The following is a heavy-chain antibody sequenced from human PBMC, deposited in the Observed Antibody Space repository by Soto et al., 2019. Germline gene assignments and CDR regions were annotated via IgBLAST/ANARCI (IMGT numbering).Heavy chain of an antibody. D-gene: IGHD4-4*01. Sequence: ASVKVSCKASGGTFSSYAISWVRQAPGQGLEWMGGIIPIFGTANYAQKFQGRVTITADESTSTAYMELSSLRSEDTAVYYCARSSHDXSNYLTPYYYYYYGMDAWGQGTTVTVSS. V-gene: IGHV1-69*01. CDR2: IIPIFGTA. CDR1: GGTFSSYA. J-gene: IGHJ6*02. CDR3: ARSSHDXSNYLTPYYYYYYGMDA.